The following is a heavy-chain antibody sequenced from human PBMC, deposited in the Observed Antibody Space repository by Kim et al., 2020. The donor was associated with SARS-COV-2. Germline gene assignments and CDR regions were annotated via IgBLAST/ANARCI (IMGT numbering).Heavy chain of an antibody. Sequence: SETLSLTCTVSGGSISSGGYYWSWIRQHPGKGLEWIGYIYYSGSTYYNPSLKSRVTISVDTSKNQFSLKLSSVTAADTAVYYCARDLVGYDYGDYYYYYGMDVWGQGTTVTVSS. CDR2: IYYSGST. D-gene: IGHD4-17*01. CDR1: GGSISSGGYY. CDR3: ARDLVGYDYGDYYYYYGMDV. V-gene: IGHV4-31*03. J-gene: IGHJ6*02.